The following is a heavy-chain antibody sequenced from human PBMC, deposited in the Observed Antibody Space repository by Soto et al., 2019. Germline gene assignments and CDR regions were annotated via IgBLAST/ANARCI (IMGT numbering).Heavy chain of an antibody. CDR1: GFTFSSYA. J-gene: IGHJ6*02. Sequence: GGSLRLSCAASGFTFSSYAMHWVRQAPGKGLEWVAVISYDGSNKYYADSVKGRFTISRDNSKNTLYLQMNSLRAEDTAVYYCARDPSAAAGTTGFYGMDVWGQGTTVTVSS. D-gene: IGHD6-13*01. CDR2: ISYDGSNK. V-gene: IGHV3-30-3*01. CDR3: ARDPSAAAGTTGFYGMDV.